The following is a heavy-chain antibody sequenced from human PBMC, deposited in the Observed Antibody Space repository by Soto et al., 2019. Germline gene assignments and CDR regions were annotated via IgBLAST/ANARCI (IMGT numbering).Heavy chain of an antibody. CDR1: GGSISSYY. Sequence: PSETLSLTCTVSGGSISSYYWSWIRQHPGKGLEWIGYIYYSGSTNYNPSLKSRVTISVDTSKNQFSLKLSSVTAADTAVYYCARVDTAMSDYYYYYGMDVWGQGTTVTVSS. V-gene: IGHV4-59*01. J-gene: IGHJ6*02. CDR3: ARVDTAMSDYYYYYGMDV. CDR2: IYYSGST. D-gene: IGHD5-18*01.